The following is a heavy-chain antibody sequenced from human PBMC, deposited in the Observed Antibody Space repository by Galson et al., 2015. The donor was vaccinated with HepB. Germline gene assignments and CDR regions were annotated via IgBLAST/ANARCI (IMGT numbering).Heavy chain of an antibody. D-gene: IGHD3-10*01. J-gene: IGHJ4*02. V-gene: IGHV3-9*01. Sequence: SLRLSCAASGFTFDDYAMHWVRQAPGKGLEWVSGIPWDRATIYYADSVKGRFTVSRDNAKNSLYLQMNSLRAEDTAVYYCAKDYGLGTYYLDQWGQGTLVTVSA. CDR1: GFTFDDYA. CDR3: AKDYGLGTYYLDQ. CDR2: IPWDRATI.